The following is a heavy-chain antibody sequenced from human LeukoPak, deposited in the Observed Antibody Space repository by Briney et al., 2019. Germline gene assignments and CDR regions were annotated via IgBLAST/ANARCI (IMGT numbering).Heavy chain of an antibody. CDR2: ISSSSSTI. D-gene: IGHD3-22*01. J-gene: IGHJ4*02. V-gene: IGHV3-48*01. CDR3: ARDPLDYYDSSGYARLDY. CDR1: GVTFSSYS. Sequence: GGSLRLSCAASGVTFSSYSMNWVRQAPGKGLEWVSYISSSSSTIYYADSVKGRFTISRDNAKNSLYLQMNSLRAEDTAVYYCARDPLDYYDSSGYARLDYWGQGTLVTVSS.